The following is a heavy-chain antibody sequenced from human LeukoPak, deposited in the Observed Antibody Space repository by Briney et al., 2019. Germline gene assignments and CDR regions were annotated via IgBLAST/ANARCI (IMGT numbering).Heavy chain of an antibody. J-gene: IGHJ5*02. V-gene: IGHV1-2*02. CDR3: ARAYTGCSGGSCSSSEFDP. CDR1: GYTFTGYY. CDR2: INPNSGGT. D-gene: IGHD2-15*01. Sequence: ASVKVSCMASGYTFTGYYMHWVRQAPGQGLEWMGWINPNSGGTNYAQKFQGRVTMTRDTSISTAYMELSRLRSDDTAVYYCARAYTGCSGGSCSSSEFDPWGQGTLVTVSS.